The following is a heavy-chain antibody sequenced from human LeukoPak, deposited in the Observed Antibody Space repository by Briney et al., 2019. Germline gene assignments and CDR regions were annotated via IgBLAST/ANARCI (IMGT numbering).Heavy chain of an antibody. V-gene: IGHV3-7*03. CDR2: IKQDGSEK. J-gene: IGHJ4*02. CDR3: ASGLELDY. Sequence: PGGSLRLSCAASGFTFSSYAMSWVRQAPGKGLEWVANIKQDGSEKNYVDSVKGRLTISRDNAKNSLYLQMNSLRAEDTAVYYCASGLELDYWGQGTLVTVSS. CDR1: GFTFSSYA.